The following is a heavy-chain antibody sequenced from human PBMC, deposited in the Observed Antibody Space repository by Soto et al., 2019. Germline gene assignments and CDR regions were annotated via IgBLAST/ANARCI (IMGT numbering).Heavy chain of an antibody. D-gene: IGHD3-10*01. CDR2: LVPVFGTA. J-gene: IGHJ4*02. CDR1: GGTFSSLA. V-gene: IGHV1-69*06. Sequence: QVQLVQSGAEVKKPGSSVKVSCKASGGTFSSLAISWVRQAPGQGLEWMGGLVPVFGTANYAQKFQGRVTITADTSTSTSYMELDSLRSEDTAVYYCARSPGVFDYWGQGTLVTVSS. CDR3: ARSPGVFDY.